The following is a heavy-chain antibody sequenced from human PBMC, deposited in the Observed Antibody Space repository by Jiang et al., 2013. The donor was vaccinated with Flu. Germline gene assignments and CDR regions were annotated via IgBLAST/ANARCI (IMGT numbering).Heavy chain of an antibody. Sequence: GLVKPSETLSLTCTVSGGSISSSSYYWGWIRQPPGKGLEWIGSIYYSGSTYYNPSLKSRVTISVDTSKNQFSLKLSSVTAADTAVYYCARPSRGWFDPWGQGTLVTVSS. V-gene: IGHV4-39*01. J-gene: IGHJ5*02. D-gene: IGHD3-16*01. CDR3: ARPSRGWFDP. CDR2: IYYSGST. CDR1: GGSISSSSYY.